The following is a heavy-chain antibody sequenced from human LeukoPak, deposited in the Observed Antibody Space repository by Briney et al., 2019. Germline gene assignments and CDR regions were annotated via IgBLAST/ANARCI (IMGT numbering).Heavy chain of an antibody. V-gene: IGHV3-30*18. Sequence: PGRSLRLSCAASGFTFSSYGMHWVRQAPGKGLEWVAVISYDGSNKYYADSVKGRFTISRDNSKNTLYLQMNSLRAEDTAVYYCAKDYKWSYYDSSGYVDYWGQGTLVTVSS. CDR3: AKDYKWSYYDSSGYVDY. D-gene: IGHD3-22*01. CDR1: GFTFSSYG. CDR2: ISYDGSNK. J-gene: IGHJ4*02.